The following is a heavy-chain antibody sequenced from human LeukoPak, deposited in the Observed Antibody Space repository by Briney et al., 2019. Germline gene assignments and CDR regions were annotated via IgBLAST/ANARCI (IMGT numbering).Heavy chain of an antibody. D-gene: IGHD1-26*01. CDR3: ARESSVGATSV. Sequence: ASVKVSCKASGYTFTSYYMHWVRQAPGQGLEWMGIINPSGGSTSYAQKFQGRVTMTRDTSTSTVYMELSSLRSEDTALYYCARESSVGATSVWGQGTLVTASS. V-gene: IGHV1-46*01. CDR1: GYTFTSYY. CDR2: INPSGGST. J-gene: IGHJ4*02.